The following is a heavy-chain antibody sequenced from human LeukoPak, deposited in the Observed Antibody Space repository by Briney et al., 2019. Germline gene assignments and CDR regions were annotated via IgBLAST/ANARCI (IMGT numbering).Heavy chain of an antibody. V-gene: IGHV4-59*01. Sequence: SETLSLTCTVSGGSISNYYWSWIRQPPGKGLEWIGYIYYTGSTNYNPSLKSRVTISVDTSKDQFSLKLSSVTAADTAVYYCARGLSYSYYYMDVWGKGTTVTISS. J-gene: IGHJ6*03. D-gene: IGHD6-19*01. CDR2: IYYTGST. CDR3: ARGLSYSYYYMDV. CDR1: GGSISNYY.